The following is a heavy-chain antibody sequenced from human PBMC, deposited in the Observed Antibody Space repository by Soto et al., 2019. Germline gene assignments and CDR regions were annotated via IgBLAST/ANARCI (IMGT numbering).Heavy chain of an antibody. CDR2: IYYSGST. CDR3: ARFGYSTNIGIDY. CDR1: GGSISSGGYY. Sequence: QVQLQESGPGLVKPSQTLSLTCTVSGGSISSGGYYWRWIRQHPGKGLEWIGYIYYSGSTYYNPSLKSRVTISVDTSKNQCSLKLSSVTAADTAVYYCARFGYSTNIGIDYWGQGTLVTVSS. D-gene: IGHD3-22*01. V-gene: IGHV4-31*03. J-gene: IGHJ4*02.